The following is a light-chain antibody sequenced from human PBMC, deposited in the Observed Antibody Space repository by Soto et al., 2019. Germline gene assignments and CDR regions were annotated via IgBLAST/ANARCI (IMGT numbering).Light chain of an antibody. J-gene: IGKJ1*01. Sequence: DIQMTQSPSTLSASVGDRVTITCRASQSISSWLAWYQQKPGKAPKLLIYDASSLQSGVPSRFSGSGSGTEFTLTISSLQPDDCATYSFHQYNSYPRTFGQGTKVEIK. CDR3: HQYNSYPRT. V-gene: IGKV1-5*01. CDR1: QSISSW. CDR2: DAS.